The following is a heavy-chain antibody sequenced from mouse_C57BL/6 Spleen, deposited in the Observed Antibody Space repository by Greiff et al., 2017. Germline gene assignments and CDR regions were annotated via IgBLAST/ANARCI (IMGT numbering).Heavy chain of an antibody. CDR3: ARGGGDYHAWFAY. CDR2: IDPSDSYT. Sequence: QVQLQQPGAELVRPGTSVKLSCKASGYTFTSYLMHWVKQRPGQGLGWIGVIDPSDSYTNYNQKFKGKATLTVDTSSSTAYMQLSSLTSEDSAVYYCARGGGDYHAWFAYWGQGTLVTVSA. J-gene: IGHJ3*01. D-gene: IGHD5-5*01. V-gene: IGHV1-59*01. CDR1: GYTFTSYL.